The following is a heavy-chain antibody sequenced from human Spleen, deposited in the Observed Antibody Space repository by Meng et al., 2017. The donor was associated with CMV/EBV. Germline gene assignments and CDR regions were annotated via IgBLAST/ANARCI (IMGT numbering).Heavy chain of an antibody. CDR3: ARDQRITIFGVVTSNYGMDV. CDR2: ISYDGSNK. J-gene: IGHJ6*02. CDR1: GFTFSDYG. V-gene: IGHV3-30*19. Sequence: GESLKISCVTSGFTFSDYGMHWVRQAPGKGLEWVAVISYDGSNKYYADSVKGRFTISRDNSKNTLYLQMNSLRAEDTAVYYCARDQRITIFGVVTSNYGMDVWGQGTTVTVSS. D-gene: IGHD3-3*01.